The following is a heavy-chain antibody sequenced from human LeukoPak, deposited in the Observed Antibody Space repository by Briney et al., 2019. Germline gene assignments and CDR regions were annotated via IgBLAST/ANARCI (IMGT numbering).Heavy chain of an antibody. CDR3: VSFYETY. CDR1: GFTVSNYW. CDR2: IHQNGGAE. D-gene: IGHD2/OR15-2a*01. J-gene: IGHJ4*02. V-gene: IGHV3-7*01. Sequence: GGSLRLSCAASGFTVSNYWMSWVRQAPGEGLEWVACIHQNGGAEYYVDSAKGRFTISKDNAKNTVYLQMNSLRAEDTAVYYCVSFYETYWGRGTLVTVSS.